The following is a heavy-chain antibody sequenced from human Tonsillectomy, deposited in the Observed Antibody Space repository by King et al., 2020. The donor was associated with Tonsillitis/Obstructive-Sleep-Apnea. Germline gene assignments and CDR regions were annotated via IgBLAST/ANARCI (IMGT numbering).Heavy chain of an antibody. J-gene: IGHJ5*02. CDR2: IYYSGST. CDR3: ARGGGYCSSTSCYLLT. Sequence: QLQESGPGLVKPSETLSLTCTVSGGSISSSSYYWGWIRQPPGKGLEWIGSIYYSGSTYYNPSLKSRVTISVDTSKHQFSRKLSSVTAADTAVYYCARGGGYCSSTSCYLLTWGQGTLVTVSS. D-gene: IGHD2-2*01. CDR1: GGSISSSSYY. V-gene: IGHV4-39*01.